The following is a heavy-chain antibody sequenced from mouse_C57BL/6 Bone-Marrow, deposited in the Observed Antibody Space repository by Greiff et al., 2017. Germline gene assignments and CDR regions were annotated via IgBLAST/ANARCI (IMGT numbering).Heavy chain of an antibody. CDR2: IHPNSGST. CDR1: GYTFTSYW. V-gene: IGHV1-64*01. D-gene: IGHD2-3*01. CDR3: ARRWLLPYYYAMDY. Sequence: QVQLQHPGAELVKPGASVKLSCKASGYTFTSYWMHWVKQRPGQGLEWIGMIHPNSGSTNYNEKFKSKATLTVAKSSSTAYMQLSSLTSEDSAVYYCARRWLLPYYYAMDYWGQGTSVTGSS. J-gene: IGHJ4*01.